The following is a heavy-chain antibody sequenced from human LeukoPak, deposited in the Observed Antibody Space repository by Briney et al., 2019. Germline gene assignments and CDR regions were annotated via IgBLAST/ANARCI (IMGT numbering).Heavy chain of an antibody. J-gene: IGHJ4*02. CDR3: AKESDVVVVAITFYYFDY. V-gene: IGHV3-23*01. Sequence: GGSLRLSRAASGFTFSSYAMSWVRQAPGKGLEWVSAISGSGGSTYYADSVKGRFTISRDNSKNTLYLQMNSLRAEDTAVYYCAKESDVVVVAITFYYFDYWGQGTLVTVSS. D-gene: IGHD2-15*01. CDR1: GFTFSSYA. CDR2: ISGSGGST.